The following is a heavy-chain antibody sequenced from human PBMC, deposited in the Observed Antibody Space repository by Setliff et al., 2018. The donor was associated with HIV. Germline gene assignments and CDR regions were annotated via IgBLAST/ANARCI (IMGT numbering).Heavy chain of an antibody. V-gene: IGHV1-18*01. Sequence: GASVKVSCKASGYTFTSYGISWLRQAHGQGLEWMGWISGYSGNTNYAQKFQDRVTMTTDTPTSTVYMELRSLRSDDTAGYYCARVQWVVSSNVGLDYWGQGTQVTVSS. D-gene: IGHD6-19*01. CDR1: GYTFTSYG. J-gene: IGHJ4*02. CDR2: ISGYSGNT. CDR3: ARVQWVVSSNVGLDY.